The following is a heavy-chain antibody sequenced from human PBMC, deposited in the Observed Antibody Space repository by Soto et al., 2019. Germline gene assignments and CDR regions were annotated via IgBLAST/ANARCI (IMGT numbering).Heavy chain of an antibody. CDR3: ARNKIAAAGTFLSY. V-gene: IGHV4-31*03. CDR1: GGSISSGSYY. CDR2: IYHSGST. D-gene: IGHD6-13*01. Sequence: LSLTCTVSGGSISSGSYYWSWIRQHPGKGLEWIGEIYHSGSTNYNPSLKSRVTISVDKSKNQFSLKLSSVTAADTAVYYCARNKIAAAGTFLSYWGQGTLVTVSS. J-gene: IGHJ4*02.